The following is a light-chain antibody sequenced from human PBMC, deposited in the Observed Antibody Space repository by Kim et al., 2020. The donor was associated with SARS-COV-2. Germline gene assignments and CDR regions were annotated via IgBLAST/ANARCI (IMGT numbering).Light chain of an antibody. CDR1: QSVSSY. V-gene: IGKV3-11*01. CDR2: DAS. Sequence: LSLSPGERATLSCRASQSVSSYLAWYQQKPGQAPRLLIYDASSRATGIPARFSGSGSGTDFTLTISSLEPEDFAVYYCQQRSNWPTFGGGTKLEI. J-gene: IGKJ4*01. CDR3: QQRSNWPT.